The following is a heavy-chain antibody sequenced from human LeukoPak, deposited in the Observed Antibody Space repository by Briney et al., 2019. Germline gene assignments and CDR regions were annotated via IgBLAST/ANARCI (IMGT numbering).Heavy chain of an antibody. Sequence: ASVKVSCKASGYTFTSYGISWVRQAPGQGLEWMGWISAYNGNTNYAQKLQGRVTMTTDTSTSTAYMELRNLRSDDTAVYYCARVTPLVSAFDIWGQGTMVTVSS. CDR2: ISAYNGNT. CDR3: ARVTPLVSAFDI. CDR1: GYTFTSYG. D-gene: IGHD1-14*01. V-gene: IGHV1-18*01. J-gene: IGHJ3*02.